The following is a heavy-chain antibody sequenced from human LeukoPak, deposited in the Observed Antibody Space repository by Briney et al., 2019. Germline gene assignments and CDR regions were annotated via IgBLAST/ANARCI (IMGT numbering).Heavy chain of an antibody. V-gene: IGHV3-30*18. D-gene: IGHD5-18*01. CDR2: ISYDGSNK. J-gene: IGHJ4*02. CDR1: GFTFSSYG. Sequence: GRSLRLSCAASGFTFSSYGMHWVRQAPGKGLEWVAVISYDGSNKYYADPVKGRFTISRDNSKNTLYLQMNSLRAEDTAVYYCAKDLDTAMVSSYFDYWGQGTLVTVSS. CDR3: AKDLDTAMVSSYFDY.